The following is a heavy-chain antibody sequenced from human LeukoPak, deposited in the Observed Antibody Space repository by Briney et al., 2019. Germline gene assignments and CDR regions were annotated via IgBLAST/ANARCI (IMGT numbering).Heavy chain of an antibody. CDR1: GFTFSSYS. V-gene: IGHV3-21*01. CDR3: ARAPGYCSGGSCYDDAFDI. Sequence: GGSLRLSCAASGFTFSSYSMNWVRQAPGKGLEWVSSISSSSSYIYYADSVKGRFTISRDNAKNSLYLQMNSLRAEDTAVHYCARAPGYCSGGSCYDDAFDIWGQGTMVTVSS. J-gene: IGHJ3*02. CDR2: ISSSSSYI. D-gene: IGHD2-15*01.